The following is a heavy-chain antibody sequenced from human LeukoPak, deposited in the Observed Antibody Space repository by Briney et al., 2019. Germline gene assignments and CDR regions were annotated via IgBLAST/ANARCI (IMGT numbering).Heavy chain of an antibody. CDR3: ARGVTGLVRDYYYYYMDV. D-gene: IGHD2-21*02. V-gene: IGHV3-30*02. Sequence: GGSLRLSCAASGFTFSSYGMHWVRQAPGKGLEWVAFIRYDGSNKYYADSVKGRFTISRDNSKNTVYLQMNSLRPEDTAVYYCARGVTGLVRDYYYYYMDVWGKGTTVTVSS. CDR2: IRYDGSNK. CDR1: GFTFSSYG. J-gene: IGHJ6*03.